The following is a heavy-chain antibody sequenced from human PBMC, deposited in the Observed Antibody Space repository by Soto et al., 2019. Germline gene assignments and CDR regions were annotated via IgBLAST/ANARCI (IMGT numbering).Heavy chain of an antibody. V-gene: IGHV4-4*07. CDR1: GGSISSYY. CDR3: ARATRDYGDYGYFDY. CDR2: IYISGST. Sequence: QVQLQESGPGLVMPSETLSLTCAVSGGSISSYYWSWIRQPAGKGLEWIGRIYISGSTNYNPSLKSRVTMSVDTSKNQFSLKLSSVTAADTAVYYCARATRDYGDYGYFDYWGQGTLVTVSS. J-gene: IGHJ4*02. D-gene: IGHD4-17*01.